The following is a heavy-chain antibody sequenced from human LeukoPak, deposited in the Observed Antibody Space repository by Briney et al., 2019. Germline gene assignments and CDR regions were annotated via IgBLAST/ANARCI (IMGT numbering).Heavy chain of an antibody. CDR1: GFTFVSYA. D-gene: IGHD3-22*01. V-gene: IGHV3-23*01. CDR3: AKDQYYYDSSGYYHGYFDY. J-gene: IGHJ4*02. CDR2: INGGGDTT. Sequence: GGSLRLSCAASGFTFVSYAMTWVRQAPGKGLEWVSAINGGGDTTYYADSVKGRFTVSRDKSTNTLFLQMSSLRAEDSAMYYCAKDQYYYDSSGYYHGYFDYWGQGTLVTVSS.